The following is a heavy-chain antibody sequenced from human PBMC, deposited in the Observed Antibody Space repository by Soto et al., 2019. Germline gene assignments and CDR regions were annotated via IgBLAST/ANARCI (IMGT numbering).Heavy chain of an antibody. Sequence: QVQLVESGGGVVQPGRSLRLSCAASGFTFSSYGMHWVRQAPGKGLEWVAVIWYDGSNKYYADSVKGRFTISRDNSKNTLYLQMNSLRAEDTAVYYCATYEKHWLVPGGFDYWGQGTLVTVSS. D-gene: IGHD6-19*01. CDR3: ATYEKHWLVPGGFDY. V-gene: IGHV3-33*01. J-gene: IGHJ4*02. CDR2: IWYDGSNK. CDR1: GFTFSSYG.